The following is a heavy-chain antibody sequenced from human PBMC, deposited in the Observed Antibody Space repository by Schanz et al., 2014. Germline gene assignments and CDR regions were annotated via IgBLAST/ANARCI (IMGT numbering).Heavy chain of an antibody. CDR1: RSTFSSYT. CDR2: ISPYTGNT. V-gene: IGHV1-18*01. Sequence: QVQLEQSGAEVKKPGSSVKVSCKASRSTFSSYTISWVRQAPGQGLEWVGWISPYTGNTHYFDKMEGRVTMTTDTSTSTAYMELRSLRSDDTAVYYCARAFGGYDPAGALDYWGQGTLVTGSS. D-gene: IGHD5-12*01. CDR3: ARAFGGYDPAGALDY. J-gene: IGHJ4*02.